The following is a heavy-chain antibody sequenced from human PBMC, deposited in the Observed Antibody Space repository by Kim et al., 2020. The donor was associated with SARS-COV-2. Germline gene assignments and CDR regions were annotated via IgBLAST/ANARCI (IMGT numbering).Heavy chain of an antibody. Sequence: SETLSLTCTVSGGSISSGGYYWSWIRQHPGKGLEWIGYIYYSGSTYYNPSLKSRVTISVDTSKNQFSLKLSSVTAADTAVYYCARYIDPPGTGITMVRGVMGEAFDIWGQGTMATASS. V-gene: IGHV4-31*03. J-gene: IGHJ3*02. D-gene: IGHD3-10*01. CDR1: GGSISSGGYY. CDR3: ARYIDPPGTGITMVRGVMGEAFDI. CDR2: IYYSGST.